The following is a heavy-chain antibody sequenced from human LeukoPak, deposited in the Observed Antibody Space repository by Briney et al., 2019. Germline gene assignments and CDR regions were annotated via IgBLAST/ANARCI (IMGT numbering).Heavy chain of an antibody. J-gene: IGHJ4*02. CDR2: INPNSGGT. CDR3: ARDTWYCSGGSCYSLKNRYYFDY. CDR1: GYTFTGYY. V-gene: IGHV1-2*02. D-gene: IGHD2-15*01. Sequence: GASVKVSCKASGYTFTGYYRHWVRQAPGQGLEWMGWINPNSGGTNYAQKFQGRVTMTRDTSISTAYMELSRLRSDDTAVYYCARDTWYCSGGSCYSLKNRYYFDYWGQGTLVTVSS.